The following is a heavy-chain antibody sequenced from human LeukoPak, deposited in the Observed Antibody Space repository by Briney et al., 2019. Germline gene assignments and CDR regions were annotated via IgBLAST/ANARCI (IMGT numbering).Heavy chain of an antibody. CDR1: GGSFSGYY. CDR2: INHSGST. Sequence: PSETLSLTCAVYGGSFSGYYWSWIRQPPGKGLEWIGEINHSGSTNYNPSLKSRVTISVDTSKNQFSLKLTSVTAVATAVYYCARVKRRMGSSSGDYSDYWGQGALVTVSS. J-gene: IGHJ4*02. D-gene: IGHD6-6*01. CDR3: ARVKRRMGSSSGDYSDY. V-gene: IGHV4-34*01.